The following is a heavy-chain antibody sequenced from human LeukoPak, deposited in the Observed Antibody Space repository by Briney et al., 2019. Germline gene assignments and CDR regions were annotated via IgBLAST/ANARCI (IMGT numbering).Heavy chain of an antibody. Sequence: GESLKISCKGSGYSFTIYWIGWVRQMPGKGLEWMGIIYPGDSDTRYSPSFQGQVTISADKSISTAYLQWSSLKASDTAIYYYARRSPYSSGWYFDHWGQGTLVTVSS. V-gene: IGHV5-51*01. CDR1: GYSFTIYW. J-gene: IGHJ4*02. CDR3: ARRSPYSSGWYFDH. D-gene: IGHD6-19*01. CDR2: IYPGDSDT.